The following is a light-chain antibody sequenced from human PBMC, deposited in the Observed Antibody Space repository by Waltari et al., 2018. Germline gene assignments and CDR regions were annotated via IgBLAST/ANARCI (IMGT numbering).Light chain of an antibody. CDR3: QQYDKLALT. V-gene: IGKV1-33*01. CDR2: DAS. CDR1: QDISNY. Sequence: DIQMTQSPSSLSASVGDRVTITCQASQDISNYLNWYQQKPGKAPRLLIYDASNLETGVPSRFSGSGSGTDFTVTISSLQPEDIATYYCQQYDKLALTFGGGTKVEIK. J-gene: IGKJ4*01.